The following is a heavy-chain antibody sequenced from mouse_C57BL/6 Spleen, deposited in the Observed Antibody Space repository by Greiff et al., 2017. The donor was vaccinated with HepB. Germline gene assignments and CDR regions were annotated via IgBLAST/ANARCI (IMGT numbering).Heavy chain of an antibody. Sequence: QVQLQQPGAELVKPGASVKLSCKASGYTFTSYWMQWVKQRPGQGLEWIGEIDPSDSYTNYNQKFKGKATLTVDTSSSTAYMQLSSLTSEDSAVYYCARDYGSPYWGQGTLVTVSA. CDR1: GYTFTSYW. D-gene: IGHD1-1*01. J-gene: IGHJ3*01. CDR3: ARDYGSPY. V-gene: IGHV1-50*01. CDR2: IDPSDSYT.